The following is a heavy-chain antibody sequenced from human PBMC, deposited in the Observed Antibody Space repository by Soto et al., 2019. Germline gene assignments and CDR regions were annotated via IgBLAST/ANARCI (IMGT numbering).Heavy chain of an antibody. Sequence: GGSLRLSCAASGFTFSGSAMHWVRQASGKGLEWVGRIRSKANSYATAYAASVKGRFTISRDDSKNTAYLQMNSLKTEDTAVDYCGPLGGSQGFDYWGQGTLVTVSS. J-gene: IGHJ4*02. V-gene: IGHV3-73*01. CDR2: IRSKANSYAT. D-gene: IGHD1-26*01. CDR3: GPLGGSQGFDY. CDR1: GFTFSGSA.